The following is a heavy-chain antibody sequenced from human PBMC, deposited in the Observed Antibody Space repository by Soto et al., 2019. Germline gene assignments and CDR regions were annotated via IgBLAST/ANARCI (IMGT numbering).Heavy chain of an antibody. CDR2: ISPYNDYT. CDR3: ARLPTRGYHTHYYYAMDV. D-gene: IGHD5-12*01. V-gene: IGHV1-18*01. J-gene: IGHJ6*02. Sequence: QAQLEQSGAEVKKPGASVKVACKASGYTFYNYGITWVRQAPGHGLEWMGWISPYNDYTNYAQKSQRRVSMTTDTSTSIAFMELRSLTSDDTAVYFCARLPTRGYHTHYYYAMDVWGQGTTVTVSS. CDR1: GYTFYNYG.